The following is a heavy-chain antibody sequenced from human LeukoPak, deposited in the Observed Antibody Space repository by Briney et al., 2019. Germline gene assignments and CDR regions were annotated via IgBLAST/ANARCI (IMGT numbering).Heavy chain of an antibody. D-gene: IGHD5-18*01. CDR3: ARVLRRGYSYRTYYMDV. J-gene: IGHJ6*03. V-gene: IGHV4-34*01. Sequence: SETLSLTCAVYGGSFSGYYWSWIRQPPGKGLEWIGEINHSGSTNYNPSLKSRVTISVDTSKNQFSLKLSSVTAADTAVYNCARVLRRGYSYRTYYMDVWGKGTTVTVS. CDR1: GGSFSGYY. CDR2: INHSGST.